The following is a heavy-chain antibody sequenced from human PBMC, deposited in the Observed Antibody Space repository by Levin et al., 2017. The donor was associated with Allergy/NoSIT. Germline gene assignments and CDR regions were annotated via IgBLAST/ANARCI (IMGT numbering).Heavy chain of an antibody. Sequence: PGGSLRLSCAASGFTFSSYGMHWVRQAPGKGLEWVAVISYDGSNKYYADSVKGRFTISRDNSKNTLYLQMNSLRAEDTAVYYCAKGGSSSWEFHAFDIWGQGTMVTVSS. J-gene: IGHJ3*02. V-gene: IGHV3-30*18. D-gene: IGHD6-13*01. CDR3: AKGGSSSWEFHAFDI. CDR2: ISYDGSNK. CDR1: GFTFSSYG.